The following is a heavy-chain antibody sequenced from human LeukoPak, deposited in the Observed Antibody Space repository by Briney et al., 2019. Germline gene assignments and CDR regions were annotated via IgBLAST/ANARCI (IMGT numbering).Heavy chain of an antibody. CDR2: IIPIFGTA. Sequence: SVKVSCKASGGTFSSYAINWVRQAPGQGLEWMGGIIPIFGTANYAQKFQGRVTITADESTSTAYMELSSLRSEDTAVYYCASTPVLKFGVVYYYMDVWGKGTTVTVSS. CDR1: GGTFSSYA. J-gene: IGHJ6*03. CDR3: ASTPVLKFGVVYYYMDV. V-gene: IGHV1-69*01. D-gene: IGHD3-3*01.